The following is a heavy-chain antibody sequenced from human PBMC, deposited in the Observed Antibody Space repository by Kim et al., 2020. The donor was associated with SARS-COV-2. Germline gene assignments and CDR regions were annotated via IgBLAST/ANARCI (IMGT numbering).Heavy chain of an antibody. D-gene: IGHD3-9*01. CDR3: ARDQSRRLVPHRDPFDY. CDR2: ISAYNGNT. Sequence: ASVKVSCKASGYTFTSYGISWVRQAPGQGLEWMGWISAYNGNTNYAQKLQGRVTMTTDTSTSTAYMELRSLRSDDTAVYYCARDQSRRLVPHRDPFDYWGQGTLVTVSS. J-gene: IGHJ4*02. CDR1: GYTFTSYG. V-gene: IGHV1-18*04.